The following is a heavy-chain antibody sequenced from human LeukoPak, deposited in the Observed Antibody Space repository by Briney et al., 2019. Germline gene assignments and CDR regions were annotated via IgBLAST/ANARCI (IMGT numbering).Heavy chain of an antibody. V-gene: IGHV1-69*13. D-gene: IGHD5-24*01. CDR2: IIPIFGTA. J-gene: IGHJ4*02. Sequence: RASVNVSCKASGGTFSIYAISWVRQAPGQGLEWMGGIIPIFGTANYAQKFQGRVTITADESTSTAYMELSSLRSEDTAVYYCARDQGMATFDYWGQGTLVTVSS. CDR3: ARDQGMATFDY. CDR1: GGTFSIYA.